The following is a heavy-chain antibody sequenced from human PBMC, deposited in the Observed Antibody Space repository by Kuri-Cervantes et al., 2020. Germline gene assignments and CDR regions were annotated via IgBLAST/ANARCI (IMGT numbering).Heavy chain of an antibody. CDR1: GGSISSGGYY. Sequence: LSLTCTVSGGSISSGGYYWSWIRQHPGKGLEWIGYIYYSGNTYYNPSLKSRVTISVDTSKNQFSLKLSSVTAADTAVYYCARDGSLGMDVWGQGTTVTVSS. D-gene: IGHD1-26*01. CDR3: ARDGSLGMDV. CDR2: IYYSGNT. J-gene: IGHJ6*02. V-gene: IGHV4-31*03.